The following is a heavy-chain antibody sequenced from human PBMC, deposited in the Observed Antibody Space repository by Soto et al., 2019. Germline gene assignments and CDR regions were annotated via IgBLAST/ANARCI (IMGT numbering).Heavy chain of an antibody. CDR3: ARDQQEAADY. D-gene: IGHD6-13*01. Sequence: ASVKVSCKASGYTFTGYYMHWVRQAPGQGLEWMGWINPNSGGTNYAQKLQGWVTMTRDTSISTAYMELRRLRSDDTAVYYCARDQQEAADYWGQGTLVTVSS. V-gene: IGHV1-2*04. CDR1: GYTFTGYY. J-gene: IGHJ4*02. CDR2: INPNSGGT.